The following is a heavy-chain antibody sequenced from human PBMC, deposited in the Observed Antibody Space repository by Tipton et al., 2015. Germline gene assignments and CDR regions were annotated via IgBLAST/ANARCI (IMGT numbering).Heavy chain of an antibody. D-gene: IGHD3-10*01. V-gene: IGHV4-39*07. CDR3: ARGRGTIVRGVVIVPGRYFDH. CDR1: GGSISSSSYY. Sequence: TLSLTCTVSGGSISSSSYYWGWIRQPPGKGLECIGSIYYSGSTYYNPSLRSRVTISVDTSKNQFSLKLSSVTAADTAVYYCARGRGTIVRGVVIVPGRYFDHWGQGTLVTVSS. CDR2: IYYSGST. J-gene: IGHJ4*02.